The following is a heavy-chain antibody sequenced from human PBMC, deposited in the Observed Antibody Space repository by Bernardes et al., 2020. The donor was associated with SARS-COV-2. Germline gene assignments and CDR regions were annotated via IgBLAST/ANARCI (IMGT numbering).Heavy chain of an antibody. V-gene: IGHV4-39*06. CDR3: ASGIVGINGAY. D-gene: IGHD1-26*01. CDR2: VSYSGGT. CDR1: GGSITTADYF. Sequence: SETLSLTCTVSGGSITTADYFGAWIRQPPGKGLEWIGRVSYSGGTNYNPSLKSRVTMSIDTSKNHLALKLSSVTAADTAMYYCASGIVGINGAYWGQGILVTVSS. J-gene: IGHJ4*02.